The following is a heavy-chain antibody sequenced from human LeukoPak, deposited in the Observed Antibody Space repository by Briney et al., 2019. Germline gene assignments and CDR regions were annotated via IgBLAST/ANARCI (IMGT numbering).Heavy chain of an antibody. D-gene: IGHD3-10*01. J-gene: IGHJ4*02. Sequence: GGPVSLPCAASGFTFSSYVMHWARQAPGKGLEWVAVISYDGSNKYYADSVKGRFTISRDNSKNTLYLQMNSLRAEDMAVYYCARDSGSGSPTGENLDYWGQGTLVTVSS. CDR1: GFTFSSYV. CDR3: ARDSGSGSPTGENLDY. CDR2: ISYDGSNK. V-gene: IGHV3-30-3*01.